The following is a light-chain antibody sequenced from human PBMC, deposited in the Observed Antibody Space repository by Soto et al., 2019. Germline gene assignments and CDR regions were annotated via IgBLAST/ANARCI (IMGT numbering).Light chain of an antibody. CDR3: SSYVGTNSYV. J-gene: IGLJ1*01. Sequence: QSVLTQPPSASGSPGQSVTISCTGTSSDVGGYNYVSWYQHHPGKAPKLIIYEVYKRPSGVPGRFSGSKSGNTAALTVSGLQAEDEADYYCSSYVGTNSYVFGTGTKLTVL. V-gene: IGLV2-8*01. CDR1: SSDVGGYNY. CDR2: EVY.